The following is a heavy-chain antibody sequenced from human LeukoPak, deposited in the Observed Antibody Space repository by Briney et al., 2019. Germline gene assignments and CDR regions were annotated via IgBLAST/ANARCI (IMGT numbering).Heavy chain of an antibody. D-gene: IGHD4-17*01. Sequence: PGGSLRLSCAASGFTCSNNYMSWVRQAPGKGLEWVSAINSSGGTYYADSVKGRYTISRDTSKNTLYLQINSLRVEDTAVYYCIVFGDSNHWGQGTLVTVSS. V-gene: IGHV3-53*01. CDR2: INSSGGT. J-gene: IGHJ5*02. CDR1: GFTCSNNY. CDR3: IVFGDSNH.